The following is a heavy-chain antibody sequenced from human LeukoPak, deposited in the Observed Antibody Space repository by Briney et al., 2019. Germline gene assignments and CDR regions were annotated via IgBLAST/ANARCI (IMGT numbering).Heavy chain of an antibody. V-gene: IGHV3-30*18. D-gene: IGHD6-19*01. Sequence: GRSLRLSCAASGFAFSDYGMHWVCQAPGKGLEWVAVISYDGSNKYYADSVKGRFTISRDNSKNTGYLQMNSLRGDDTAVYYCAKSTGYSSGWFDYWGQGTLVTVSS. CDR3: AKSTGYSSGWFDY. CDR2: ISYDGSNK. J-gene: IGHJ4*02. CDR1: GFAFSDYG.